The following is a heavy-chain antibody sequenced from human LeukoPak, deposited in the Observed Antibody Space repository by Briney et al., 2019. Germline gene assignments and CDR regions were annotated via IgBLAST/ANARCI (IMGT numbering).Heavy chain of an antibody. V-gene: IGHV3-7*01. CDR2: IRQDGREK. CDR3: ARDRSISGVVTLDY. J-gene: IGHJ4*02. Sequence: GGSLRLSCAASGFRFSDSCMTWVRQAPGKGLEWVANIRQDGREKYYVDSVKGRFTISRDNAKNSVYLQMNSLRAEDTAVYYCARDRSISGVVTLDYWGQGTLVTVSS. D-gene: IGHD3-3*01. CDR1: GFRFSDSC.